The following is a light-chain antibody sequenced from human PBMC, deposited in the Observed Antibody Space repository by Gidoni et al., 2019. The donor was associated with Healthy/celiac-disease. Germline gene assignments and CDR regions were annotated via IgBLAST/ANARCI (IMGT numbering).Light chain of an antibody. J-gene: IGKJ4*01. CDR1: QSISSY. Sequence: DIQMTQSPSSLSASVGDRVTITCRASQSISSYLIWYQQKPGKAPKLLIYAASSLQSGVPSRFSGSGSGTDFTLTISSLQPEDFATYYCQQSYSTPPGFGGGTKVEIK. V-gene: IGKV1-39*01. CDR3: QQSYSTPPG. CDR2: AAS.